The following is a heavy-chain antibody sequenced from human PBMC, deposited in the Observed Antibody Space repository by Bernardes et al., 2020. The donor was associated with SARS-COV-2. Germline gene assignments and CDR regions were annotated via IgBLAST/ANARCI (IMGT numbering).Heavy chain of an antibody. Sequence: GGSLRLSCAASGFTFSDHYMDWVRQAPGTGLEWVGRSRGKGDSYTTEYAASGKGRFTISRDDSKNSVYLQMNSRKIEDTAVYYCARVQWRADYYDGLAVWGKGTKVTVS. J-gene: IGHJ6*03. V-gene: IGHV3-72*01. D-gene: IGHD3-16*01. CDR2: SRGKGDSYTT. CDR3: ARVQWRADYYDGLAV. CDR1: GFTFSDHY.